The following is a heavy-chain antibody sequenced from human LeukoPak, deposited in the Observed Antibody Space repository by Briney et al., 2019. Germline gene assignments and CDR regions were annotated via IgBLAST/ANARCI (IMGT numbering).Heavy chain of an antibody. Sequence: GGSLRLSCAASGFTFSYCAMHWVRQAPGKGLEWVAVISYDGSNKYYADSVKGQVTISRDNSKSTLYLQMDSLRAGDTAVYYCARQGDTGSWYFDYWGQGTLVTVSS. CDR1: GFTFSYCA. D-gene: IGHD2-21*02. CDR2: ISYDGSNK. V-gene: IGHV3-30-3*01. J-gene: IGHJ4*02. CDR3: ARQGDTGSWYFDY.